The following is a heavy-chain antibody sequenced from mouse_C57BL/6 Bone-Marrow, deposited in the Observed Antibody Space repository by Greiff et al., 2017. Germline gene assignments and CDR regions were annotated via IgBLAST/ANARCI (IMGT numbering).Heavy chain of an antibody. D-gene: IGHD2-1*01. CDR2: ISSGGSTI. CDR3: ARGSTPFDY. J-gene: IGHJ2*01. Sequence: EVQLVESGGGLVKPGGSLKLSCAASGFTFSDYGMHWVRQAPEKGLEWVAYISSGGSTIYYADTVKGRFTISRDNAKNTLFLQMTSLRSEDTAMYYCARGSTPFDYWGQGTTLTVSS. V-gene: IGHV5-17*01. CDR1: GFTFSDYG.